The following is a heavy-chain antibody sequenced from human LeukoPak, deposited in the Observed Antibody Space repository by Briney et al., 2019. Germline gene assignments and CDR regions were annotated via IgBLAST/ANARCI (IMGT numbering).Heavy chain of an antibody. CDR1: GFTFSSYG. D-gene: IGHD4-11*01. V-gene: IGHV3-33*06. CDR3: AKDAKTTPRDY. CDR2: IWYDGSNK. Sequence: PGGSLRLSCAASGFTFSSYGMHWVRQAPGKGLEWVAVIWYDGSNKYYADSVKGRFTISRDNSKNTLYLQMNSLRAEDTAVYYCAKDAKTTPRDYWGQGTLVTVSS. J-gene: IGHJ4*02.